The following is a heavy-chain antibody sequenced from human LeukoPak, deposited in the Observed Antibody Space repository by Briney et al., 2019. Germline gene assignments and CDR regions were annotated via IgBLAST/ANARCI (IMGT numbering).Heavy chain of an antibody. D-gene: IGHD3-3*01. CDR2: IYSGGRT. Sequence: GGSLRLSCAGSGFTVSSNYMSWVRQAPGKGLEWVSVIYSGGRTYYADSVKGRFTISRDNSKNTLYLQMSNLRAEDTAVYYCATNDYDFFGYGMDVWGQGTTVTVSS. J-gene: IGHJ6*02. CDR1: GFTVSSNY. CDR3: ATNDYDFFGYGMDV. V-gene: IGHV3-53*01.